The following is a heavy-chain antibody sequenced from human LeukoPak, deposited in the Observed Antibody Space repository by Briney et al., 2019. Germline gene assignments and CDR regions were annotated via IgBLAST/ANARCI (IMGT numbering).Heavy chain of an antibody. J-gene: IGHJ4*02. V-gene: IGHV3-74*01. D-gene: IGHD5-18*01. CDR1: GFTFSSYW. CDR2: INSDGSST. CDR3: ASGFGYGHY. Sequence: GGSLRLSCAAPGFTFSSYWMHWVRQAPGKGLEWVSRINSDGSSTIYADSVKGRFTISRDNAKNTLYLQMNSLSAEDTAVYYCASGFGYGHYWGQGTLVTVSS.